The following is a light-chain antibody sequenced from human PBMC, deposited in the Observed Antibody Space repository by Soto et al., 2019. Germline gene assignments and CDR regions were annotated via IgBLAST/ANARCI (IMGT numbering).Light chain of an antibody. CDR1: SSNIGAGYD. J-gene: IGLJ2*01. CDR2: GNS. Sequence: QTVVTQPPSVSGAPGQRVTISCTGSSSNIGAGYDVHWYQQLPRTAPKLLIYGNSNRPSGVPDRFSGSKSGTSASLAITGLQAEDEADYYCQSYDSSLSGSVVFGGGTQLTVL. CDR3: QSYDSSLSGSVV. V-gene: IGLV1-40*01.